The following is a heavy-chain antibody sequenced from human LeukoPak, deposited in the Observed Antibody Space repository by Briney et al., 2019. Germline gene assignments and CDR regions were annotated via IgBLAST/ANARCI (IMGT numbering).Heavy chain of an antibody. J-gene: IGHJ3*02. D-gene: IGHD3-16*02. CDR1: GGSISSYY. V-gene: IGHV4-59*01. CDR2: IYYSGST. CDR3: AREGSQDDYVWGSYRYTGRAFDI. Sequence: SETLSLTCTVSGGSISSYYWSWIRQPPGKGLEWIGYIYYSGSTNYNPSLKSRVTISVDTSKNQFSLKLSSVTAAGTAVYYCAREGSQDDYVWGSYRYTGRAFDIWGQGTMVTVSS.